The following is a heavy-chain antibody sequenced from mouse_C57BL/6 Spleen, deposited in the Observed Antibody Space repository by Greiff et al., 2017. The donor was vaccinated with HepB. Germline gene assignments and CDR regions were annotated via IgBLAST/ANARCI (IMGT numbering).Heavy chain of an antibody. CDR2: IYPRSGNT. CDR1: GYTFTSYG. J-gene: IGHJ3*01. Sequence: QVQLKQSGAELARPGASVKLSCKASGYTFTSYGISWVKQRTGQGLEWIGEIYPRSGNTYYNEKFKGKATLTADKSSSTAYMELRSLTSEDSAVYFCAREKAYDGYYGFAYWGQGTLVTVSA. D-gene: IGHD2-3*01. CDR3: AREKAYDGYYGFAY. V-gene: IGHV1-81*01.